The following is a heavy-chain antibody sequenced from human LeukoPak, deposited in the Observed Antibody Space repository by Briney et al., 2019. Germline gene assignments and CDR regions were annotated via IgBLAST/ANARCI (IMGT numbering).Heavy chain of an antibody. V-gene: IGHV4-39*07. D-gene: IGHD3-22*01. CDR1: GGSISSSSYY. CDR3: AREFYDSSGYIMVYYFDY. CDR2: IYYSGST. J-gene: IGHJ4*02. Sequence: SETLSLTCTVSGGSISSSSYYWGWIRQPPGKGLEWIGSIYYSGSTYYNPSLKSRVTISVDTSKNQFSLKLSSVTAADTAVYYCAREFYDSSGYIMVYYFDYWGQGTLVTVSS.